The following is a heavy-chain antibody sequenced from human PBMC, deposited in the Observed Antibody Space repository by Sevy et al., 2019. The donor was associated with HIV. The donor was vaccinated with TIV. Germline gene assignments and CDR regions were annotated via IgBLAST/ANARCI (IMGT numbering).Heavy chain of an antibody. CDR3: AKGGGGHYDPDEIGYYFYYYNMDV. CDR1: GFSFDSYG. Sequence: GGSLRLSCAVSGFSFDSYGMTWVRQAPGKGLEWVSGISGSGTRTYYADSVKGRFSISRDNSKNRLYLQMNSLRSEDKAIYYCAKGGGGHYDPDEIGYYFYYYNMDVWGKGTTVIVSS. CDR2: ISGSGTRT. V-gene: IGHV3-23*01. D-gene: IGHD3-22*01. J-gene: IGHJ6*03.